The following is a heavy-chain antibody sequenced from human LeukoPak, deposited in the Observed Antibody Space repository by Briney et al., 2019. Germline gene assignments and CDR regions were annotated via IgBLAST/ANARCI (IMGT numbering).Heavy chain of an antibody. J-gene: IGHJ4*02. Sequence: SRSLRLSCAASGSTFDDYAMHWVRQAPGKGLEWVSGISWNSGSIGYADSVKGRFTISRDNAKNSLYLQMNSLRAEDMALYYCAKDYYYDSSGPFDYWGQGTLVTVSS. CDR3: AKDYYYDSSGPFDY. D-gene: IGHD3-22*01. CDR2: ISWNSGSI. CDR1: GSTFDDYA. V-gene: IGHV3-9*03.